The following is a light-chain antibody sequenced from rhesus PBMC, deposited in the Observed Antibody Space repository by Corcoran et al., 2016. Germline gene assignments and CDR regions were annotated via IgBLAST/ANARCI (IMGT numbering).Light chain of an antibody. Sequence: QVILTQSPATLSLSPGERATLSCRASQSVSSYLARYQQKPGQAPRLLIYGASNRATVIPDRFSGSGSGTDFTLTISGLEPEAVGLSHCYQHSSGYCFDQGTKVEV. CDR1: QSVSSY. CDR2: GAS. V-gene: IGKV3-10*01. J-gene: IGKJ2*01. CDR3: YQHSSGYC.